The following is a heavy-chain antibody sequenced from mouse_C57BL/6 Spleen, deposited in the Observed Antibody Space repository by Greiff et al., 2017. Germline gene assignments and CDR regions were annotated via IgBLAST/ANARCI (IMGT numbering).Heavy chain of an antibody. J-gene: IGHJ4*01. CDR3: ARWQIYYDYDNGYAMDY. CDR1: GYTFTDYN. V-gene: IGHV1-18*01. Sequence: EVMLVESGPELVKPGASVKIPCKASGYTFTDYNMDWVKQSHGKSLEWIGDINPNNGGTIYNQKFKGKATLTVDKSSSTAYMELRSLTSEDTAVYYCARWQIYYDYDNGYAMDYWGQGTSVTVSS. CDR2: INPNNGGT. D-gene: IGHD2-4*01.